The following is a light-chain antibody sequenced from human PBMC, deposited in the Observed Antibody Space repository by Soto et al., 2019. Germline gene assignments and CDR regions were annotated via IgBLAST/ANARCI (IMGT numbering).Light chain of an antibody. V-gene: IGLV2-14*01. CDR1: SSDVGGYNY. Sequence: HSALTQPASVSGSPGQSIAISCTGTSSDVGGYNYVSWYQQSPGKAPKLIIYDVGNRPSGISDRFSGSKSGNTASLTISGLQAEDEADYYCSSYTSSSTLEIGGGTKLTVL. CDR2: DVG. CDR3: SSYTSSSTLE. J-gene: IGLJ2*01.